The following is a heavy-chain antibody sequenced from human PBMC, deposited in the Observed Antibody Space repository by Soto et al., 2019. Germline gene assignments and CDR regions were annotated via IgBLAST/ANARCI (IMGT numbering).Heavy chain of an antibody. V-gene: IGHV3-23*01. CDR1: GFTFSSYA. J-gene: IGHJ6*03. CDR3: AKGALCSSTSFRIARSYYYYYMDV. Sequence: EVQLLESGGGLVQPGGSLRLSCAASGFTFSSYAMSWVRQAPGKGLEWVSAISGSGGSTYYADSVKGRFTISRDNSKNTLYLQMNSLRAEDTAVYYCAKGALCSSTSFRIARSYYYYYMDVWGKGTTVTVSS. CDR2: ISGSGGST. D-gene: IGHD2-2*01.